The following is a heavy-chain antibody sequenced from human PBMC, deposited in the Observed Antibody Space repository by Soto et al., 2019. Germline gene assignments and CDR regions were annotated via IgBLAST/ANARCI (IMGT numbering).Heavy chain of an antibody. CDR3: VKDRYGSENWFDP. Sequence: VQLLESGGGLAQPGGSLRLSCAASGFIFSSNAMSWVRQAPGKGLEWVSAISKSGDYIYYADSVKGRFTISRDNFENTLYLQMNSLRAEDTAVYYCVKDRYGSENWFDPWGQGTLVTVSS. CDR2: ISKSGDYI. V-gene: IGHV3-23*01. D-gene: IGHD3-10*01. CDR1: GFIFSSNA. J-gene: IGHJ5*02.